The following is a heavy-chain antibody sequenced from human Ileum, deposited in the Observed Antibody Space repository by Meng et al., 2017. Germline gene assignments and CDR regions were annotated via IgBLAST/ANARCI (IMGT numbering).Heavy chain of an antibody. CDR2: ADT. CDR1: GGHGSVSGYE. J-gene: IGHJ4*02. Sequence: ESGPGLVRPSRPLSRIVLVSGGHGSVSGYEWDWIREPLGKVLDCIGYADTNYNPSLKSRVTISVDKSKSQFSLKLTSVTAADTAVYYCARDHWGSLDYWGQGILVTVSS. CDR3: ARDHWGSLDY. D-gene: IGHD7-27*01. V-gene: IGHV4-61*08.